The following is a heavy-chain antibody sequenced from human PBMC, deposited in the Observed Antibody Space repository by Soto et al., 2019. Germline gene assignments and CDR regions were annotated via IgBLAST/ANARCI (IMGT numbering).Heavy chain of an antibody. D-gene: IGHD1-26*01. V-gene: IGHV3-23*01. CDR3: ATPSLSTGGYSSFDS. CDR1: GFTFGSYA. Sequence: EIQLLESGGGLVQPGGSLRLSCVASGFTFGSYAMSWVRQAPGKGLEWVSLVTYSGRNTYYAGFGTGRFTISRDNSRNTLYLQMSSLRVEDTAVYYCATPSLSTGGYSSFDSWGLGTLVTVSS. CDR2: VTYSGRNT. J-gene: IGHJ4*02.